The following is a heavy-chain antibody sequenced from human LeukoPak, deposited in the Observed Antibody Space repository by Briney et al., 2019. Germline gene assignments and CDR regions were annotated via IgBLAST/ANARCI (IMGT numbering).Heavy chain of an antibody. CDR1: GFTFSSYG. CDR2: IWYDGSNK. CDR3: AKDRGDGYNNNFDY. V-gene: IGHV3-33*06. Sequence: PGGSLRPSCAASGFTFSSYGMHWVRQAPGKGLEWVAVIWYDGSNKYYADSVKGRFTISRDNSKNTLYLQMNSLRAEDTAVYYCAKDRGDGYNNNFDYWGQGTLVTVSS. J-gene: IGHJ4*02. D-gene: IGHD5-24*01.